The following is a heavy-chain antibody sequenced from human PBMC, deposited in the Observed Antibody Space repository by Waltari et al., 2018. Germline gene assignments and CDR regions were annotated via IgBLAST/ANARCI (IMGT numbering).Heavy chain of an antibody. CDR2: IYPGDSDT. D-gene: IGHD4-17*01. CDR3: ARLTGTVTTSYGMDV. CDR1: GYSFTSSW. Sequence: EVQLVQSGAEVKKPGESLKIPCKGSGYSFTSSWIGWVRQMPGKGLEWMGIIYPGDSDTRYSPSFQGQVTISADKSISTAYLQWSSLKASDTAMYYCARLTGTVTTSYGMDVWGQGTTVTVSS. J-gene: IGHJ6*02. V-gene: IGHV5-51*03.